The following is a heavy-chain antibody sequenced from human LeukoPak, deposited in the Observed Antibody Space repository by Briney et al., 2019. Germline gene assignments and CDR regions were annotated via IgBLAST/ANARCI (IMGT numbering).Heavy chain of an antibody. CDR1: GFTFSNYD. V-gene: IGHV3-30*18. J-gene: IGHJ4*02. D-gene: IGHD1-7*01. CDR2: ISYDGSNK. CDR3: AKDREGTTFGN. Sequence: PGGSLRLSCAASGFTFSNYDMHWVRQAPGKGLEWVAVISYDGSNKYYADSVKGRFTISRDNSKNTVYLQMNSLRAEDTAVYYCAKDREGTTFGNWGQGTLVTVSS.